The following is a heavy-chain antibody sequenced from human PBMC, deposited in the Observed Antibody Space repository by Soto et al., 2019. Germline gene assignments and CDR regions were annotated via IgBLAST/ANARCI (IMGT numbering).Heavy chain of an antibody. CDR1: GFTFSSYA. D-gene: IGHD6-6*01. CDR2: ISGSGGST. J-gene: IGHJ4*02. CDR3: AKVLAFCTSSSFSSWEY. V-gene: IGHV3-23*01. Sequence: PGGSLRLSCAASGFTFSSYAMSWVRRAPGKGLEWVSAISGSGGSTYYADSVKGRFTISRDNSKNTLYLQMNSLRAEDTAVYYWAKVLAFCTSSSFSSWEYWGQGTLVTVSS.